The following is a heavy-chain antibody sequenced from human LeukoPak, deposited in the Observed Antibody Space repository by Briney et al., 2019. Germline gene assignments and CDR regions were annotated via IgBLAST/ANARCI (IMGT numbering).Heavy chain of an antibody. V-gene: IGHV5-51*01. J-gene: IGHJ4*02. D-gene: IGHD2-15*01. CDR2: IYPGGSDT. CDR1: GYSFTNYW. Sequence: PGESLKISCKGSGYSFTNYWIGWVRQMPGKGLEWMGIIYPGGSDTRYSPSFQGQVTISADKSISTAYLQWSSLKASDTAMYYCALNPRGYCSGGRCYIGYGGQGTLVTVSS. CDR3: ALNPRGYCSGGRCYIGY.